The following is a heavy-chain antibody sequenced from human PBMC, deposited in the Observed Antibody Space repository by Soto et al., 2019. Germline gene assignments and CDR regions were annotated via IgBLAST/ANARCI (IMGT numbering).Heavy chain of an antibody. CDR1: GFTVSSNY. CDR3: ARDRVESGYPEYFQH. Sequence: EVQLVESGGGLIQPGGSLRLSCAAAGFTVSSNYMSWVRQAPGKGLEWVSVIDSGGSTYYADSVKGRFTISRDNSKNTLYLQMNSLRAEDTAVYYCARDRVESGYPEYFQHWGQGSLVTDSS. V-gene: IGHV3-53*01. CDR2: IDSGGST. J-gene: IGHJ1*01. D-gene: IGHD3-22*01.